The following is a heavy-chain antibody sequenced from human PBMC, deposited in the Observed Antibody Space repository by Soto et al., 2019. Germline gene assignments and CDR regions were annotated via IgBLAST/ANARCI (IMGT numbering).Heavy chain of an antibody. CDR3: ARLGYCSGGSCRNLDY. V-gene: IGHV4-34*01. J-gene: IGHJ4*02. D-gene: IGHD2-15*01. Sequence: QVQLQQWGAGLLKPSETLSLTCAVYGGSFSGYYWSWIRQPPGKGLEWIGEINHSGSTNYNPSLKSRVTISVDPSKNQFSLKLSSVTAADTAVYYCARLGYCSGGSCRNLDYWGQGTLVTVSS. CDR1: GGSFSGYY. CDR2: INHSGST.